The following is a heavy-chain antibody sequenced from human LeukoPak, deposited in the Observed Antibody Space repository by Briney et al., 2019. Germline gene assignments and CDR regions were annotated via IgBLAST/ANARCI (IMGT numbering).Heavy chain of an antibody. Sequence: PGGSLRLSCAVSGFTFSTYWMDWVRQAPGKGLVWVSRISSDGSSTAYADSVKGRFTISRDNAKNTLFLQMSSLRAEDTAVYYCAKRGDGGAWYDSWGQGTLVIVSS. V-gene: IGHV3-74*01. CDR3: AKRGDGGAWYDS. D-gene: IGHD5-24*01. CDR2: ISSDGSST. CDR1: GFTFSTYW. J-gene: IGHJ5*01.